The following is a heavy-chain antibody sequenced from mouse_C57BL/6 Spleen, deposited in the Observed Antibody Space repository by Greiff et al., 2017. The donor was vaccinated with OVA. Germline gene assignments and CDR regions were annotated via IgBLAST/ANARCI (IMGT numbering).Heavy chain of an antibody. D-gene: IGHD2-12*01. J-gene: IGHJ4*01. CDR2: IYPGSGNT. CDR3: AREYYRGVAMDY. CDR1: GYTFTDYY. V-gene: IGHV1-76*01. Sequence: VQLQQSGAELVRPGASVKLSCKASGYTFTDYYINWVKQRPGQGLEWIARIYPGSGNTYYNEKFKGKATLTAEKSSSTAYMQLSSLTSEDSAVYFCAREYYRGVAMDYWSQGTSVTVSS.